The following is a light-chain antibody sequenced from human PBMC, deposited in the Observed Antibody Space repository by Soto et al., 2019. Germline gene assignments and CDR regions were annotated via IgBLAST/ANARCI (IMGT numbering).Light chain of an antibody. J-gene: IGKJ4*01. Sequence: EVVLTQSPGTLSLSPGERATLSCSASQTVTTSQLTWFQQKPGQAPRLLIYAASIRAAGIPDRFSGSGYGTDFTLTISRLEPEDFAVYSCQQYGSAPFTFGGGTKVEIK. CDR3: QQYGSAPFT. V-gene: IGKV3-20*01. CDR2: AAS. CDR1: QTVTTSQ.